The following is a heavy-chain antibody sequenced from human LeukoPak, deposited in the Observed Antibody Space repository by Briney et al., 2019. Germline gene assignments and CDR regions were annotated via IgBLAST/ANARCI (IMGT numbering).Heavy chain of an antibody. CDR2: ISGSGGST. Sequence: GGSLRLSCAASGFTFSSYAMSWVRQAPGKGLEWVSAISGSGGSTYYADSVKGRFTISRDNSKNTLYLQMNSLRAEDTAVYYCAKDRDYYDSRGPLVTYAFDIWGQGTMVTVSS. V-gene: IGHV3-23*01. D-gene: IGHD3-22*01. CDR3: AKDRDYYDSRGPLVTYAFDI. J-gene: IGHJ3*02. CDR1: GFTFSSYA.